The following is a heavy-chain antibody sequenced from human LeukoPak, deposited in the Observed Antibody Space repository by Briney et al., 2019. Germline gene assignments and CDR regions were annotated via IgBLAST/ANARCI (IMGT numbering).Heavy chain of an antibody. V-gene: IGHV3-20*04. J-gene: IGHJ4*02. CDR2: INWNGGST. Sequence: GGSLRLSCAASGFTFDDYGMSWVRQAPGKGLEWVSGINWNGGSTGYADSVKGRFTISRDNAKYSLYLQMNSLRAEDTALYYCARDGGIAAAGSFDYWGQGTLVTVSS. D-gene: IGHD6-13*01. CDR1: GFTFDDYG. CDR3: ARDGGIAAAGSFDY.